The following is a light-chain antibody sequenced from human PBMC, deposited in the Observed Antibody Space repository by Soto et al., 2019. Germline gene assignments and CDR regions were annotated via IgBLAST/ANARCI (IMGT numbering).Light chain of an antibody. V-gene: IGKV3-11*01. CDR2: DVS. J-gene: IGKJ2*01. Sequence: EIVLTQSPATLSLSPRERATLSCKTSQSTSSYLAWYQHRPGQTPRLLIYDVSNRATGIPARFSDSGSGTDFTLTISSLEPEDFAVYYCQQRNRWPPVYTFGQGTKLEI. CDR1: QSTSSY. CDR3: QQRNRWPPVYT.